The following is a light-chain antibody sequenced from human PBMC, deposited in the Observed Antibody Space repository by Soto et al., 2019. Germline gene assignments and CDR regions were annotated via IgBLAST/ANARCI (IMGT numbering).Light chain of an antibody. J-gene: IGKJ1*01. CDR3: QQYSSSPAT. V-gene: IGKV3-20*01. Sequence: EIVLTQSPATLSLSPVDRATLSCKASKSVGKYLAWYQQKPGQLPRLLIYDVSNRATGIPDRFSGSGSGTDFTLIISRLEPEDFAVYSCQQYSSSPATFGQGTKVDIK. CDR2: DVS. CDR1: KSVGKY.